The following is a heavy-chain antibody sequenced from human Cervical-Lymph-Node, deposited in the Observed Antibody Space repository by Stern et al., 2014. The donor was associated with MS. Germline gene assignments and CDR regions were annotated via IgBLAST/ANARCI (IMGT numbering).Heavy chain of an antibody. CDR1: GYTFTRYA. D-gene: IGHD6-13*01. CDR3: ARGRIAAAGTPY. V-gene: IGHV1-3*01. CDR2: INAGNGNT. Sequence: QVKLGQSGAEVKKPGASVKVSCKASGYTFTRYAMHWVRQAPGQRLEWMGWINAGNGNTKYSQKFQGKVTITRDTSASTAYMELSSLRSEDTAVYYCARGRIAAAGTPYWGQGTLVTVSS. J-gene: IGHJ4*02.